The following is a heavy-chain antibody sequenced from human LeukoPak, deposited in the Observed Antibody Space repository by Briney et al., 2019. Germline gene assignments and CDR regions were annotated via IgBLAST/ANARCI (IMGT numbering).Heavy chain of an antibody. V-gene: IGHV3-21*01. CDR2: ISSSSNYI. Sequence: GGSLRLSCAASGFTFSIFGMSWVRQAPGKGLEWVSSISSSSNYIYYADSVKGRFTISRDNAKNSLYLQMNSLGAEDTAVYYCARDRPPRGNRGEVIDDYWGQGTLVTVSS. CDR1: GFTFSIFG. CDR3: ARDRPPRGNRGEVIDDY. J-gene: IGHJ4*02. D-gene: IGHD3-3*01.